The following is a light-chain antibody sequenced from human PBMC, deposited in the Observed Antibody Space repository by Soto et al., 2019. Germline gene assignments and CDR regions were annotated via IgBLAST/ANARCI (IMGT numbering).Light chain of an antibody. CDR2: GAS. J-gene: IGKJ1*01. Sequence: EIVLTQSPDTLSLSPGERATLSCRASQSISSYLAWYQQKPGQAPRLLIYGASSRATDIPDRFSGSGSGTDFTLDISRLEPGDSAVYFCQQCDTSPWTFGQGTKVEIK. V-gene: IGKV3-20*01. CDR3: QQCDTSPWT. CDR1: QSISSY.